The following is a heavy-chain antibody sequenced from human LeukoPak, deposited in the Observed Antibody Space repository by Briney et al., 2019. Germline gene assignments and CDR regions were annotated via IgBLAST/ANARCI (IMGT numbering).Heavy chain of an antibody. CDR3: ARGEQWLFYAFDI. CDR2: INHSGST. J-gene: IGHJ3*02. V-gene: IGHV4-34*01. D-gene: IGHD6-19*01. CDR1: GGSFSGYY. Sequence: SETLSLTCAVYGGSFSGYYWSWIRQPPGKGLEWIGEINHSGSTYYNPSLKSRVTISVDTSKNQFSLQLNSVTPEDTAVYYCARGEQWLFYAFDIWGQGTMVTVSS.